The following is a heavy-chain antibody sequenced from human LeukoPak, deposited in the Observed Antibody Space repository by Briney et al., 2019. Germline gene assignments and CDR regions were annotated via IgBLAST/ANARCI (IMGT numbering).Heavy chain of an antibody. CDR2: IYYSGST. V-gene: IGHV4-59*01. Sequence: SETLSLTCAVSGGSISTYYWSWIRQPPGKGLEWIGYIYYSGSTNYNPSLKSRVTISVDTSKNQFSLKLSSVTAADTAVYYCARAYYYDSSGYPPNAFDIWGQGTMVTVSS. J-gene: IGHJ3*02. CDR1: GGSISTYY. CDR3: ARAYYYDSSGYPPNAFDI. D-gene: IGHD3-22*01.